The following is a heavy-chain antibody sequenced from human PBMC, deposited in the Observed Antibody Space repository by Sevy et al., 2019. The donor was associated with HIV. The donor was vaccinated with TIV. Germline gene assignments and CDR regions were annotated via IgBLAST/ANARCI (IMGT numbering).Heavy chain of an antibody. J-gene: IGHJ4*02. Sequence: SETLSLTCTVSGGSISSGIYYWTWIRQPAGKGLEWIGRIYTSGGTSGTTDYNPSLKSRVTMSVDTSKNQFSLKMTSVTAADTAVYFCAREDPLGNIDSWGLGTRVTVSS. CDR3: AREDPLGNIDS. V-gene: IGHV4-61*02. CDR1: GGSISSGIYY. CDR2: IYTSGGT. D-gene: IGHD3-16*01.